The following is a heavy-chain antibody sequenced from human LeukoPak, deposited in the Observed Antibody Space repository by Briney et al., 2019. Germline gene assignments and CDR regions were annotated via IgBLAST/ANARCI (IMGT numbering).Heavy chain of an antibody. D-gene: IGHD7-27*01. CDR1: GGSVSSSIYY. CDR2: ISYGGTN. Sequence: SETLSLTCTVSGGSVSSSIYYWGWIRQPPGKGLEWIGSISYGGTNYNNPSLKSRVSISIDTSKNQFSVKLTSVTAADTAMYYSASLGTLRSWGQGTLVTVSS. CDR3: ASLGTLRS. J-gene: IGHJ5*02. V-gene: IGHV4-39*01.